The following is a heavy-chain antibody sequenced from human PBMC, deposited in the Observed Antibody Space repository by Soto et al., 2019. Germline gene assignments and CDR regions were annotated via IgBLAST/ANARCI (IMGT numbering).Heavy chain of an antibody. Sequence: EVHLVESGGGLVQPGRSLRLSCAASGFTFDDYAMHWVRQAPGKGLEWVSSISWNRDKIVYADSVKGRFTISRDNAKNSLYLQMNSLRAEDTAFYYCANARDFWSGVDNWGQGTLVTVSS. V-gene: IGHV3-9*01. D-gene: IGHD3-3*01. CDR2: ISWNRDKI. CDR1: GFTFDDYA. CDR3: ANARDFWSGVDN. J-gene: IGHJ4*02.